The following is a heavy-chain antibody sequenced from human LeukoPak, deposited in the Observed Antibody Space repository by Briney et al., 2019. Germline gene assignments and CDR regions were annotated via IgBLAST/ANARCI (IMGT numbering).Heavy chain of an antibody. V-gene: IGHV1-2*02. CDR2: INPYSGDT. Sequence: ASVKVSCKASGYTFSGKYLHWVRQAPGQGLEWMGWINPYSGDTNYAQNFQGRVTMTRDTSISTAYMELSRLRSDDTAVYYCARANPGTYNKGYYVGPFDYWGQGTLVTVSS. CDR1: GYTFSGKY. J-gene: IGHJ4*02. CDR3: ARANPGTYNKGYYVGPFDY. D-gene: IGHD1-26*01.